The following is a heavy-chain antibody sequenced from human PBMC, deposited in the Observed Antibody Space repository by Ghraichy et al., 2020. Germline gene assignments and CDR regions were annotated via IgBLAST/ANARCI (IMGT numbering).Heavy chain of an antibody. Sequence: LSLTCVGSGFTFNSYAMNWVRQAPGKGLEWVSIISGRGSTTYYADSVKGRFTISRDNSKNILYLQMNSLRVEDTAVYYCAKETQRTTAAGPIDYWGQGTMVTVS. D-gene: IGHD6-13*01. V-gene: IGHV3-23*01. CDR3: AKETQRTTAAGPIDY. J-gene: IGHJ4*02. CDR2: ISGRGSTT. CDR1: GFTFNSYA.